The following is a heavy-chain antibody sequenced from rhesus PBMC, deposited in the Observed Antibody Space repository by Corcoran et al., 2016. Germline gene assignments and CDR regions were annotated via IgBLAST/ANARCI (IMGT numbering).Heavy chain of an antibody. CDR2: ISYTGGST. CDR3: AKDSLRENSLDV. CDR1: GFPFSSHG. D-gene: IGHD2-39*01. Sequence: EVQLVETGGGLVQPGGSLRLSCGASGFPFSSHGMSWVRQAPGKGLEWVSGISYTGGSTYYADSVKGRFTISRDNSKNTLSLQMNSLRAEDTAVYYCAKDSLRENSLDVWGRGVLVTVSS. J-gene: IGHJ5-2*02. V-gene: IGHV3S5*01.